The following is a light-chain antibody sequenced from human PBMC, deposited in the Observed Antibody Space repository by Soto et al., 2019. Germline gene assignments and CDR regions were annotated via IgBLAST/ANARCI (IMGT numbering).Light chain of an antibody. Sequence: HSALTQPASVSGSPGQSIIISCTGTSSDVGGYNYVSWYQQHPGKAPKLMTYDVSNRPSGVSNRFSGSKSGNTASLSISGLQAEDEADYYCSSFSTTTTLVFGTGTKLTVL. CDR2: DVS. CDR3: SSFSTTTTLV. V-gene: IGLV2-14*03. CDR1: SSDVGGYNY. J-gene: IGLJ1*01.